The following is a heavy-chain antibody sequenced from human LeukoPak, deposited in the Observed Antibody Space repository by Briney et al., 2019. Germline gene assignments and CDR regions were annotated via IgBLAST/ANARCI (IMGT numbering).Heavy chain of an antibody. Sequence: GGSLRLSCAASGFTFSSYSMNWVRQAPGKGLEWVSYISSSSSTIHYADSVKGRFTISRDNAKNSLYLQMNSLRAEDTAVYYCARDPYYYDSSLFDYWGQGTLVTVSS. V-gene: IGHV3-48*04. CDR3: ARDPYYYDSSLFDY. CDR1: GFTFSSYS. J-gene: IGHJ4*02. D-gene: IGHD3-22*01. CDR2: ISSSSSTI.